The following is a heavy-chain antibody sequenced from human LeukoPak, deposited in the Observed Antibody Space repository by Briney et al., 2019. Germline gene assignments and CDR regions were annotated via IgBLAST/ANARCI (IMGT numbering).Heavy chain of an antibody. CDR2: ISSSGSTI. CDR3: ARDGRIVPYYFDY. CDR1: GFTFSDYY. Sequence: GGSLRLSCVASGFTFSDYYMSWIRQAPGKGLEWVSYISSSGSTIYYADSVKGRFTISRDNAKNSLYLQMNSLRAEDTAVYYCARDGRIVPYYFDYWGQGTLVTVSS. J-gene: IGHJ4*02. V-gene: IGHV3-11*01. D-gene: IGHD1-26*01.